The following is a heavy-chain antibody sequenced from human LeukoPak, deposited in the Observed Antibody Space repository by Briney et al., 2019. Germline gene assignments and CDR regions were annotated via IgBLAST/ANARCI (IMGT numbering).Heavy chain of an antibody. CDR3: AKDGPRYSGTYCDY. J-gene: IGHJ4*02. CDR2: ISYEGSKQ. V-gene: IGHV3-30*18. D-gene: IGHD1-26*01. CDR1: GFPFNSHG. Sequence: GGSLRLSCAASGFPFNSHGMHWVRQAPGKGLEWLAVISYEGSKQHYADSVKGRFTISRDSSNNTLYLQMNSLRVEDTAVYYCAKDGPRYSGTYCDYWGQGTLVTVSS.